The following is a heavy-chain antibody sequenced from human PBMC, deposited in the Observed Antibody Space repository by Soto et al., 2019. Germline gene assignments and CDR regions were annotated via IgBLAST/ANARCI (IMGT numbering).Heavy chain of an antibody. Sequence: GGSLRLSCAASRFTFSSYSMNWVRQAPGKGLEWVSSISSSSSHIYYADSVKGRFTVSRDNAKKSLYLQMNSLRAEDTAIYYCARDRSSGWADAFDIWGQGTLVTVSS. V-gene: IGHV3-21*01. CDR2: ISSSSSHI. J-gene: IGHJ3*02. CDR3: ARDRSSGWADAFDI. CDR1: RFTFSSYS. D-gene: IGHD6-19*01.